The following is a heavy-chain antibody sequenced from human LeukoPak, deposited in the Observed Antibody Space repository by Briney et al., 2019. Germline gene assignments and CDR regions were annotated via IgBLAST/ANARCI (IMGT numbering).Heavy chain of an antibody. CDR3: AREVVTPPTGYYYMDV. V-gene: IGHV3-21*01. CDR1: GFTFSSYS. Sequence: GGSLRLSCAASGFTFSSYSMNWVRQDPGKGLEWVSSISSSSSYIYYADSVKGRFTISRDNAKNSLYLQMNSLRAEDTAVYYCAREVVTPPTGYYYMDVWGKGTTVTVSS. J-gene: IGHJ6*03. CDR2: ISSSSSYI. D-gene: IGHD4-23*01.